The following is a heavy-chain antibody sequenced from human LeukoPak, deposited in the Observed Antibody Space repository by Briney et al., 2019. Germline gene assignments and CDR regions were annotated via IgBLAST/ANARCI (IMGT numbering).Heavy chain of an antibody. CDR3: TRGVYTSSWYKPFDI. Sequence: PGGSLRLSCAASGFTFSSYSMNWVRQAPGKGLEWVSSISSSSSYIYYADSVKGRFTISRDNAKNSLYLQMNSLRAEDAAVYYCTRGVYTSSWYKPFDIWGLGTMVTVSS. J-gene: IGHJ3*02. D-gene: IGHD6-13*01. V-gene: IGHV3-21*01. CDR1: GFTFSSYS. CDR2: ISSSSSYI.